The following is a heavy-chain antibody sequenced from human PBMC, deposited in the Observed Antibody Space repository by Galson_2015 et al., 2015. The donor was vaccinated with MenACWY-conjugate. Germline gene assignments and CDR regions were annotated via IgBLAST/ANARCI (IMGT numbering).Heavy chain of an antibody. Sequence: SVKVSCKASGYTFSNSGFSWIRQAPGQGLEWMGWISAYNGNTNYAQNLQGRATMTTDSSTSTAYMELRTLRYDDTAVYYCARVGEGELLFSSDHWGQGTLVTVSS. D-gene: IGHD1-26*01. CDR3: ARVGEGELLFSSDH. CDR1: GYTFSNSG. CDR2: ISAYNGNT. V-gene: IGHV1-18*01. J-gene: IGHJ4*02.